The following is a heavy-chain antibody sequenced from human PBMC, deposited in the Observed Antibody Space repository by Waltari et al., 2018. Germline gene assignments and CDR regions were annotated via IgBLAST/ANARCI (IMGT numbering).Heavy chain of an antibody. D-gene: IGHD2-15*01. V-gene: IGHV1-69*06. CDR3: ASRGYCSGGSCFDYFDY. J-gene: IGHJ4*02. CDR1: GGTFSSYA. CDR2: IIPIFGTA. Sequence: QVQLVQSGAEVKKPGSSVKVSCKASGGTFSSYAISRVGQAPGQGLEWMGGIIPIFGTANYAQKFQGRVTITADKSTSTAYMELSSLRSEDTAVYYCASRGYCSGGSCFDYFDYWGQGTLVTVSS.